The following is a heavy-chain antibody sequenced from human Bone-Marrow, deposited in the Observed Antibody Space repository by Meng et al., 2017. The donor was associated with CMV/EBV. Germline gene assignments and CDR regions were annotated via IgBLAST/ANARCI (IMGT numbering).Heavy chain of an antibody. V-gene: IGHV1-46*01. CDR1: GYTFTSYY. D-gene: IGHD3-3*01. CDR3: ARDRVARYDFWSGYYEGGVGDGMDV. J-gene: IGHJ6*02. Sequence: ASVKVSCKASGYTFTSYYMHWVRQAPGQGLEWMGIINPSGGSTSYAQKFQGRVTMTRDTSTSTVYMELSSLRSEDTAVYYCARDRVARYDFWSGYYEGGVGDGMDVWGQGNTVNFAS. CDR2: INPSGGST.